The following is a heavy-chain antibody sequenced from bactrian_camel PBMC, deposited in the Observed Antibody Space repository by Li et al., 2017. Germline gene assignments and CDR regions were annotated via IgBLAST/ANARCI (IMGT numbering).Heavy chain of an antibody. CDR1: GYTLPMN. CDR3: ATARLDGYRH. CDR2: IAGDGRT. D-gene: IGHD5*01. J-gene: IGHJ4*01. V-gene: IGHV3S53*01. Sequence: HVQLVESGGGSVQAGESLRLSCVASGYTLPMNMGWFRRLPGQEREGVAAIAGDGRTDYADSVKGRFTISRDGAKNMLYLQATNLKIEDTAVYYCATARLDGYRHWGQGTQV.